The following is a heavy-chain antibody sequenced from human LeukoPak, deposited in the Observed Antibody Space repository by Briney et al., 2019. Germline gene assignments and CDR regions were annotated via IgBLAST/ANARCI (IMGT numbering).Heavy chain of an antibody. D-gene: IGHD6-19*01. CDR1: GFTFSDYY. CDR2: ISSGSTYT. CDR3: ARVSSSSTDWFDP. J-gene: IGHJ5*02. Sequence: NAGGSLRLSCAASGFTFSDYYMSWIRQAPGKGLEWVSYISSGSTYTNYADSVKGRFTISRDNAKNSLYLQMNSLRAEDTAVYYCARVSSSSTDWFDPWGQGTLVTVSS. V-gene: IGHV3-11*06.